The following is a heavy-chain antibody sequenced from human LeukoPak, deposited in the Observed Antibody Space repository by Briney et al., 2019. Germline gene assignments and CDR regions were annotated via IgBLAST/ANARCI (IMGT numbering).Heavy chain of an antibody. V-gene: IGHV4-59*01. CDR3: ARVGQWLVFSAFDI. CDR1: GGSISSYY. Sequence: SETLSLTCTVSGGSISSYYWSWIRQPPGKGLEWIGYIYYSGSTNYNPSLKSRVTISVDTSKNQFSLKLSSVTAADTAVYYCARVGQWLVFSAFDIWGQGTMVTVSS. J-gene: IGHJ3*02. CDR2: IYYSGST. D-gene: IGHD6-19*01.